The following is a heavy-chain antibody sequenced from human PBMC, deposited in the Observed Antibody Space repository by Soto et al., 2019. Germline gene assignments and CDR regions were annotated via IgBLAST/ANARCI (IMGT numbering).Heavy chain of an antibody. D-gene: IGHD4-17*01. Sequence: GGSLRLSCAASGFDFSNSWMHWVRQVPGKGLVWVSHINSDGSSTTYADSVKGRFTISRDNARTTVYLQLDSLRVEDTAVYYCARDKSYALAVWGQGTTVTVSS. CDR2: INSDGSST. CDR3: ARDKSYALAV. V-gene: IGHV3-74*03. J-gene: IGHJ6*02. CDR1: GFDFSNSW.